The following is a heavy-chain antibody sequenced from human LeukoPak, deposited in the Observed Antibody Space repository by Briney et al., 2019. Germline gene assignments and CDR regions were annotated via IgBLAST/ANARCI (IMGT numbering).Heavy chain of an antibody. CDR2: ISGSGGST. CDR3: AKGTLRYSSCYEY. D-gene: IGHD6-19*01. J-gene: IGHJ4*02. Sequence: GGSLRLSCAASGFTFSSYAMSWVRQAPGKGLEWVSAISGSGGSTYYADSVKGRFTISRDNSKNTLYLQMNSLRAEDTAMYYCAKGTLRYSSCYEYWGQGTPVTVSS. CDR1: GFTFSSYA. V-gene: IGHV3-23*01.